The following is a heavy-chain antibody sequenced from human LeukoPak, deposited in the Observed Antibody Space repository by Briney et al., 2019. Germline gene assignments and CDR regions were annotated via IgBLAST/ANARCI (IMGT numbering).Heavy chain of an antibody. D-gene: IGHD3-3*01. CDR3: ARAALRFLEWLSFMDV. CDR1: GYTFTSYG. CDR2: ISAYNGNT. J-gene: IGHJ6*03. Sequence: GASVKVSCKASGYTFTSYGISWVRQAPGQGLEWMRWISAYNGNTNYAQKLQGRVTMTTDTSTSTAYMELRSLRSDDTAVYYCARAALRFLEWLSFMDVWGKGTTVTVSS. V-gene: IGHV1-18*01.